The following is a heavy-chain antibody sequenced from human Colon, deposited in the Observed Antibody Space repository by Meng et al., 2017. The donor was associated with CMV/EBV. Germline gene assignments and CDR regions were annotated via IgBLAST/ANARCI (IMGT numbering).Heavy chain of an antibody. Sequence: GGSLRLSCVASGFSFDAYAMHWVRQAPGKGREWVSNVSWGGDKVGYADSVKGRFTISRDNAKNSLYLQMDSLRAADTAVYYCAKDRTVGGYTFGLDVWGQGTTVTVSS. CDR3: AKDRTVGGYTFGLDV. CDR1: GFSFDAYA. D-gene: IGHD5-12*01. CDR2: VSWGGDKV. V-gene: IGHV3-9*01. J-gene: IGHJ6*02.